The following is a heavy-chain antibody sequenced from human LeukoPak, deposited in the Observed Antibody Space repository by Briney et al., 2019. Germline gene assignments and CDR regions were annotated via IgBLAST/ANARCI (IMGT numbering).Heavy chain of an antibody. Sequence: GGSLRLSCAASGFTFSSYAMHWVRQAPGKGLEWVAVISYDGSNKYYADSEKGRFTISRDNSKNTLYLQMNSLRAEDTAVYYCARGLLRYFDWLLSTLDYWGQGTLVTVSS. V-gene: IGHV3-30-3*01. J-gene: IGHJ4*02. CDR1: GFTFSSYA. D-gene: IGHD3-9*01. CDR3: ARGLLRYFDWLLSTLDY. CDR2: ISYDGSNK.